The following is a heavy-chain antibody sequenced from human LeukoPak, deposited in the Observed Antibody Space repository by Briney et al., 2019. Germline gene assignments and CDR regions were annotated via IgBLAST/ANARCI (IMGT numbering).Heavy chain of an antibody. Sequence: ASVTVSCKASVYTFTSYDINWVRQAPGQGLEWMGWMNPNSGNTGYAQKFQGRVTMTRNTSISTAYMELSSLRSEDTAVYYCARVRTRRWFDPWGQGTLVTVSS. J-gene: IGHJ5*02. D-gene: IGHD1-14*01. CDR2: MNPNSGNT. CDR1: VYTFTSYD. CDR3: ARVRTRRWFDP. V-gene: IGHV1-8*01.